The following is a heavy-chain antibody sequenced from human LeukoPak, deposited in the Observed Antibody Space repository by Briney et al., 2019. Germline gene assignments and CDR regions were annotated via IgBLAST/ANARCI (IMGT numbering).Heavy chain of an antibody. J-gene: IGHJ4*02. D-gene: IGHD1-26*01. Sequence: GASVKVSCKASGYTFTSYGINWVRQAPGQGLEWMGWTSAYNGHTNYAQKLQGRATLTTDTSTSTAYMELSRLRSDDTAVYYCARGGDKWEPPDYWGQGTLVTVSS. V-gene: IGHV1-18*01. CDR2: TSAYNGHT. CDR1: GYTFTSYG. CDR3: ARGGDKWEPPDY.